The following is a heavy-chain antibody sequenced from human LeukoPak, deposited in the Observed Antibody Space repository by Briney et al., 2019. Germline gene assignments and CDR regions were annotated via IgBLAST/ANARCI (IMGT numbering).Heavy chain of an antibody. D-gene: IGHD5-12*01. CDR3: ARDIGYSGYDYYYGMDV. V-gene: IGHV1-18*01. CDR2: ISAYNGNT. CDR1: GYTFTSYG. Sequence: RASVKVSCKASGYTFTSYGISWVRQAPGQGLEWMGWISAYNGNTNYAQKLQGRVTMTTDTSTSTAYMELRSLRSDDTAVYYCARDIGYSGYDYYYGMDVWGQGTTVTVSS. J-gene: IGHJ6*02.